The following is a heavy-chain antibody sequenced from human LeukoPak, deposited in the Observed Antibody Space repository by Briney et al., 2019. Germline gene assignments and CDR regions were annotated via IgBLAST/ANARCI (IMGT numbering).Heavy chain of an antibody. CDR1: GYTSTSYD. J-gene: IGHJ5*02. Sequence: GASVKVSCKASGYTSTSYDINWVRQATGQGLEWMGWMNPNSGNTGYAQKFQGRVTITRNTSISTAYMELSSLRSEDTAVYYCARGYCSSTSCLLAYWFDPWGQGTLVTVSS. D-gene: IGHD2-2*01. CDR3: ARGYCSSTSCLLAYWFDP. CDR2: MNPNSGNT. V-gene: IGHV1-8*03.